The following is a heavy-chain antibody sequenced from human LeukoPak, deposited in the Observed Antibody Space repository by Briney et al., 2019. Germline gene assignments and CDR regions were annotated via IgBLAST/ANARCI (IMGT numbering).Heavy chain of an antibody. Sequence: GGSLRLSCAASGFTFSSYSMNWVRQAPGKGLEWVSSISSSSSYIYYADSVKGRFTISRDNAKNSLYLQMNSLRAEDTAVYYCARGGPYYDILTGYGPDYWGQGTLVTVSS. CDR1: GFTFSSYS. V-gene: IGHV3-21*01. D-gene: IGHD3-9*01. J-gene: IGHJ4*02. CDR3: ARGGPYYDILTGYGPDY. CDR2: ISSSSSYI.